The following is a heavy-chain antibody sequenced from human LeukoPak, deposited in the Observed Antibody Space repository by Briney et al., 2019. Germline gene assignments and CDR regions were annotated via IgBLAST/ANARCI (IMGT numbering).Heavy chain of an antibody. CDR2: ISSSGSTI. Sequence: GGSLRLSCAASGFTFSDYYMSWIRQAPGKGLEWVSYISSSGSTIYYADSVKGRFTIPRDNAKNSLYLQMNSLRAEDTAVYYCAKAIAAAFYYYYGMDVWGQGTTVTVSS. J-gene: IGHJ6*02. CDR3: AKAIAAAFYYYYGMDV. V-gene: IGHV3-11*01. CDR1: GFTFSDYY. D-gene: IGHD6-13*01.